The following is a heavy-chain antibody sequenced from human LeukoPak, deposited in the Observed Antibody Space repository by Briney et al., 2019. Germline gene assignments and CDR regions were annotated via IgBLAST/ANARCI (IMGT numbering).Heavy chain of an antibody. CDR2: INLGGSEK. D-gene: IGHD6-19*01. V-gene: IGHV3-7*01. CDR1: GFTFSTSW. CDR3: VKGGWYGFSYSDY. Sequence: PGGSLRLSCAASGFTFSTSWMSWVSQAPGKGLEWVTNINLGGSEKYYVDSVKGRFTISSDNAKNSLYLEMNSLRAEDTAVCYCVKGGWYGFSYSDYWGQGTLVTVSS. J-gene: IGHJ4*02.